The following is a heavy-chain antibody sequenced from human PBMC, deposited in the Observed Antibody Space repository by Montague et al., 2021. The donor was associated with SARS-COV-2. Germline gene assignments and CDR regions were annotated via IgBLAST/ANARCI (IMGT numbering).Heavy chain of an antibody. V-gene: IGHV3-30*09. CDR2: ISYDGSNK. Sequence: SLRLSCAAFGFTFNNNAMHWVRQAPGKGLEWVAIISYDGSNKYYADSVKGRIAISRDNSKNTLYLQMNSLRAEDTAVYYCVRASFIKARIAVAGTTVYWGQGTLVTVSS. CDR1: GFTFNNNA. CDR3: VRASFIKARIAVAGTTVY. D-gene: IGHD6-19*01. J-gene: IGHJ4*02.